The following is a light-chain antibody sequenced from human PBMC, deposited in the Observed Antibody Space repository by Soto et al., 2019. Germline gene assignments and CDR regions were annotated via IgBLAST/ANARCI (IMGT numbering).Light chain of an antibody. CDR1: SSDIGYVY. V-gene: IGLV1-51*01. CDR2: DND. J-gene: IGLJ2*01. CDR3: GAWDDNLSVFF. Sequence: QSVLTQPPSVSAAPGQKVTISCSGSSSDIGYVYVSWYQQFPGAGPKLLIYDNDKRPSGISARFSGSNFGTSATLDITGLQTGDEADYYCGAWDDNLSVFFFGGGTKVTVL.